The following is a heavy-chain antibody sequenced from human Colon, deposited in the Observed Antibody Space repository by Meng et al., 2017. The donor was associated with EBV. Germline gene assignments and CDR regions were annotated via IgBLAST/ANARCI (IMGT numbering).Heavy chain of an antibody. CDR1: GDSVSDTNHF. CDR2: INSNWNT. CDR3: VRVRGDFDY. Sequence: QPQLQESGPGLVKPSETLSLTRIVSGDSVSDTNHFWGWVRQAPGKGLEWVGSINSNWNTYSNPSLTSRVTMSLDTSKNQFSLKLSSVTAADTAVYYCVRVRGDFDYWGQGTLVTVSS. D-gene: IGHD3-16*01. V-gene: IGHV4-39*07. J-gene: IGHJ4*02.